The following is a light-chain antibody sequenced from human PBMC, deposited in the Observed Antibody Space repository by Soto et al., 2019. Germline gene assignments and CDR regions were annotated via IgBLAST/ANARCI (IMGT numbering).Light chain of an antibody. J-gene: IGLJ2*01. CDR2: DVS. V-gene: IGLV2-11*01. Sequence: QSVLTQPRSVSGSPGQSVTISCTGTSSDVGGYNFVSWYQQHPGKAPKFMIYDVSRRPSGVPDRFSGSKSGNMASLTISGLQADAEADYYCCSYAGSYGVVFGGGTKLTVL. CDR1: SSDVGGYNF. CDR3: CSYAGSYGVV.